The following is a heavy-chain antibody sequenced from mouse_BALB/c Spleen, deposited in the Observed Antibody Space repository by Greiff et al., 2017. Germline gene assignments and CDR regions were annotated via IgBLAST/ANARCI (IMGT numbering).Heavy chain of an antibody. CDR2: ISYDGSN. J-gene: IGHJ3*01. V-gene: IGHV3-6*02. Sequence: EVKLQESGPGLVKPSQSLSLTCSVTGYSITSGYYWNWIRQFPGNKLEWMGYISYDGSNNYNPSLKNRISITRDTSKNQFFLKLNSVTTEDTATYYCARGAFITTAPAWFAYWGQGTLVTVSA. CDR3: ARGAFITTAPAWFAY. CDR1: GYSITSGYY. D-gene: IGHD1-2*01.